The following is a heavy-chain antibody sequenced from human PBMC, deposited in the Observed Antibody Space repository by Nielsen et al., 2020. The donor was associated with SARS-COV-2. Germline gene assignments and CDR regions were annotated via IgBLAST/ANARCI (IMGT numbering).Heavy chain of an antibody. CDR3: ARGSDEGLAL. Sequence: SETLSLTCAAYGGSFSGYYWSWIRQPPGKGLEWIGEINHSGSTNYNPSLKSRVTISVDTSRNQFSLKLTSVTAADTAVYYCARGSDEGLALWGQGTLVTVSS. V-gene: IGHV4-34*01. CDR2: INHSGST. D-gene: IGHD6-19*01. J-gene: IGHJ4*02. CDR1: GGSFSGYY.